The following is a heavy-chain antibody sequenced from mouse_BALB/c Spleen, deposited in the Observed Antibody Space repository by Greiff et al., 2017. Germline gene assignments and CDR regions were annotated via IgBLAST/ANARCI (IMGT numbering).Heavy chain of an antibody. CDR3: ARHDPYYYAMDY. CDR2: ISNGGGST. Sequence: DVKLVESGGGLVQPGGSLKLSCAASGFTFSSYTMSWVRQTPEKRLEWVAYISNGGGSTYYPDTVKGRFTISRDNAKNTLYLQMSSLKSEDTAMYYCARHDPYYYAMDYWGQGTSVTVSS. J-gene: IGHJ4*01. CDR1: GFTFSSYT. V-gene: IGHV5-12-2*01.